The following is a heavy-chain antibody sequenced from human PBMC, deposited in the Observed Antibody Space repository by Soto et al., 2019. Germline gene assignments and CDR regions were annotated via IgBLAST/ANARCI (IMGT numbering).Heavy chain of an antibody. V-gene: IGHV4-39*01. J-gene: IGHJ4*02. CDR1: GASISGSYYY. CDR2: VFYTGFT. D-gene: IGHD1-20*01. Sequence: SETLSLTCAVSGASISGSYYYWAWLRQSPGKGPEWIGSVFYTGFTSYNPSLESRVSVSVDTSKSQFSLKLSAVTAADTAVYYCATSQKGYNWNYFDHWGQGALVTV. CDR3: ATSQKGYNWNYFDH.